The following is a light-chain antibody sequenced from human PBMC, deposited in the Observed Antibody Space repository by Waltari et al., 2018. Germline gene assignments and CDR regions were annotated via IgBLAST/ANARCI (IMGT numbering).Light chain of an antibody. CDR3: QQSYSIIPLT. J-gene: IGKJ4*01. V-gene: IGKV1-39*01. CDR2: AAS. Sequence: DIQMTQSPSSVSASVGDRVTITCRASQYINNYLNWYQQKPGRGPKLLIYAASNLQSGVPSRFSGSGSGTDFTLTISSLQPEDFATYFCQQSYSIIPLTFGGGTKVEVK. CDR1: QYINNY.